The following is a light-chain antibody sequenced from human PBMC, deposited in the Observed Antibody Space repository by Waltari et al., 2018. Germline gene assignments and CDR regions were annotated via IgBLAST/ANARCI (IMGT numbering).Light chain of an antibody. CDR1: NIRSKT. J-gene: IGLJ2*01. V-gene: IGLV3-9*01. Sequence: SYELTQPLSVSVALGQTARITCGGNNIRSKTVHWYQQKPGQAPVLVIYRDSNRPSGIPERFSGSNSGNTAILTISRAQAGDEADYYCQVWDSSVVFGGGTKLTVL. CDR2: RDS. CDR3: QVWDSSVV.